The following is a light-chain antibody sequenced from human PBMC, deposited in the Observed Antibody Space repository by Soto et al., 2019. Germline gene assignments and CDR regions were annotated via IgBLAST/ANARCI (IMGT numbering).Light chain of an antibody. V-gene: IGLV1-44*01. CDR3: ATWDDSLDVHV. CDR2: GNN. J-gene: IGLJ1*01. Sequence: QSALTQPPSASGTPGQTITISCSGGSSNIGINTVSWYEHLPGTAPRLLIYGNNHRPSGVPDRFSGSKSGTSASLAISGLQSEDEAHYYCATWDDSLDVHVFGTGTKLTVL. CDR1: SSNIGINT.